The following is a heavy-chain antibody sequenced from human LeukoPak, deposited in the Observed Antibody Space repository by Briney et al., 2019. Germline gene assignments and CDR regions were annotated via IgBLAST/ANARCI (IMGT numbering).Heavy chain of an antibody. V-gene: IGHV5-10-1*01. J-gene: IGHJ4*02. D-gene: IGHD3-10*01. CDR2: IDPSDSYA. CDR3: ANLHYGSGSVSDF. Sequence: GESLKISCKGSGDNFISWVRQMPGKGLEWMGRIDPSDSYATYNPSFQGHVTISGDKSINTAYLQWSSLKASDTAMYYCANLHYGSGSVSDFWGQGTLVTVSS. CDR1: GDNF.